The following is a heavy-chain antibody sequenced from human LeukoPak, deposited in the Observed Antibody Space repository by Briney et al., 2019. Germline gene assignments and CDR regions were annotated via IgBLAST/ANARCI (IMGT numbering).Heavy chain of an antibody. J-gene: IGHJ4*02. V-gene: IGHV3-48*04. CDR2: ISSSSSTI. Sequence: PGGSLRLSCAASGFTFSSYSMNWVRQAPGKGLEWVSYISSSSSTIYYADSVKGRFTISRDNVKNSLYLQMNSLRAEDTAVYYCARDSRDTAMGSEGVDYWGQGTLVTVSS. CDR1: GFTFSSYS. D-gene: IGHD5-18*01. CDR3: ARDSRDTAMGSEGVDY.